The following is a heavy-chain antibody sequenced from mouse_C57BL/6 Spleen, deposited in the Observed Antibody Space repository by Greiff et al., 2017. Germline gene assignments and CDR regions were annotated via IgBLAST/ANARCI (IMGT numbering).Heavy chain of an antibody. CDR2: INPNNGGT. CDR3: ARWGYYDYDDVWFAY. CDR1: GYTFTDYY. Sequence: EVKLQQSGPELVKPGASVKISCKASGYTFTDYYMNWVKQSHGKSLEWIGDINPNNGGTSYNQKFKGKATLTVDKSSSTAYMELRSLTSEDSAVYYCARWGYYDYDDVWFAYWGQGTLVTVSA. J-gene: IGHJ3*01. V-gene: IGHV1-26*01. D-gene: IGHD2-4*01.